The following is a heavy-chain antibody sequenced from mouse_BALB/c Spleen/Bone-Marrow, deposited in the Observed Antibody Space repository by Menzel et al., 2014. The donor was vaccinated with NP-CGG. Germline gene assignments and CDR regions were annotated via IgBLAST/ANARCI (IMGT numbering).Heavy chain of an antibody. CDR1: GFNIKDTY. CDR2: IDPANGNT. Sequence: EVQLQESGAELVKPGASVKLSCTASGFNIKDTYMHWVKQRPEQGLEWIGRIDPANGNTKYDPKFQGKATITADTSSNTAYLQLSSLTSEDTAVYYCARWEYYALDYWGQGTSVTVSS. V-gene: IGHV14-3*02. CDR3: ARWEYYALDY. J-gene: IGHJ4*01. D-gene: IGHD4-1*01.